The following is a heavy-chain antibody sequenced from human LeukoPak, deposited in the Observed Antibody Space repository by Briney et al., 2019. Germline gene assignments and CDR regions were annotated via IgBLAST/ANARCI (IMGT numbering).Heavy chain of an antibody. V-gene: IGHV3-13*05. Sequence: PGGSLRLSCAASDFTFSNYDMHWVRQVTGRGLEWVSTIGTSGDPYYPASVMGRFTVSRDSAKNSLYLQMNGLRAGDTAVYYCARGGGGADCGGDFDYWGQGTLVTVSS. D-gene: IGHD2-21*02. J-gene: IGHJ4*02. CDR2: IGTSGDP. CDR3: ARGGGGADCGGDFDY. CDR1: DFTFSNYD.